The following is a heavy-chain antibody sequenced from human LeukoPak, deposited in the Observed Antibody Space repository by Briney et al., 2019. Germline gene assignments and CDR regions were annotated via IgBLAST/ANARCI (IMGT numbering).Heavy chain of an antibody. CDR3: VRDHSSGYHHDAFDI. J-gene: IGHJ3*02. V-gene: IGHV3-33*01. D-gene: IGHD3-22*01. CDR2: IWYDGSNK. Sequence: GGSLRLSCAASGFTFSSYGMHWVRQAPGKGLEWVAVIWYDGSNKYYADSVKGRFTISRDNSKNTLYLQMNSLRAEDTAVYYCVRDHSSGYHHDAFDIWGQGTMVTVSS. CDR1: GFTFSSYG.